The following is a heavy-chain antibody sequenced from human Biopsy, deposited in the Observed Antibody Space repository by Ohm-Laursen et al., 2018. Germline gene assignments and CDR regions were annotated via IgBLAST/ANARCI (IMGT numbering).Heavy chain of an antibody. J-gene: IGHJ2*01. CDR1: GYTFTAFS. CDR3: ARGRRHCSGTCSRWYFDL. Sequence: ASVKVSCKPSGYTFTAFSVHWLRQAPGQGLEWMGWINPKSGATDYPQNFQGRVSITRDTSISTAYMDLSRLRSDDTAVYYCARGRRHCSGTCSRWYFDLWGRGTLVTVSS. D-gene: IGHD2-2*01. V-gene: IGHV1-2*02. CDR2: INPKSGAT.